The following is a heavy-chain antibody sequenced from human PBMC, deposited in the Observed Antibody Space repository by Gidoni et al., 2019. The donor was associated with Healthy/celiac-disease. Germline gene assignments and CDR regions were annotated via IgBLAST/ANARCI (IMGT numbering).Heavy chain of an antibody. CDR1: GRTFSSSD. D-gene: IGHD6-13*01. CDR2: IIPIFGTA. V-gene: IGHV1-69*01. J-gene: IGHJ6*03. Sequence: QVQLVQSGAEVQKPGSSVKVSCKAYGRTFSSSDIIWVRQAPGQGREWMGGIIPIFGTASYAQKFQGRVTSTADESTSTAYMELSSLRSEDTAVYYCAVTRSSSWSRSQPYYYYMDVWGKGTTVTVSS. CDR3: AVTRSSSWSRSQPYYYYMDV.